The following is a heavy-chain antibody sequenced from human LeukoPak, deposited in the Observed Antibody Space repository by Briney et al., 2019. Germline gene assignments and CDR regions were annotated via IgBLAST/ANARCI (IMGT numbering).Heavy chain of an antibody. CDR3: ARGEAFSDY. CDR1: GFTFNGYS. V-gene: IGHV3-21*04. CDR2: ISTSSSYI. J-gene: IGHJ4*02. Sequence: GGSLRLSCTASGFTFNGYSMNWVRQAPGKGLEWVSSISTSSSYIYYADSVKGRFTISRNNPKNSLYLQMNSLRPGDTAVYFCARGEAFSDYWGQGAFVTVSS.